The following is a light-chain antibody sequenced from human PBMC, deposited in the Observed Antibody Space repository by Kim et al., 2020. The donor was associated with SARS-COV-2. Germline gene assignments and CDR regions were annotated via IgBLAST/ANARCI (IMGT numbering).Light chain of an antibody. CDR1: QSVSNNY. CDR2: GAS. CDR3: QQYGGSPRT. Sequence: SPGESATLSRRASQSVSNNYLAWYQQKPGQAPRHLIYGASSRATDIPDRFSGSGSGTDFTLTINRLGPEDFAVFYCQQYGGSPRTFGQGTKLEI. J-gene: IGKJ2*01. V-gene: IGKV3-20*01.